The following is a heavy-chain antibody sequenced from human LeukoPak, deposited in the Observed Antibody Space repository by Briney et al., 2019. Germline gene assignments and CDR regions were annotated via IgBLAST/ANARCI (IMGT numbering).Heavy chain of an antibody. CDR2: VYRSGST. V-gene: IGHV4-39*01. Sequence: SETLSLTCDVSGDSISSSSNYWGWVRHLPGKGLEWVGSVYRSGSTYYNPSLKSRVTIPVDTSKNQFTLNLTSVTAADTAVYHCARRGTSGWAYYFDFWGPGSLLTVSS. D-gene: IGHD6-19*01. CDR1: GDSISSSSNY. J-gene: IGHJ4*02. CDR3: ARRGTSGWAYYFDF.